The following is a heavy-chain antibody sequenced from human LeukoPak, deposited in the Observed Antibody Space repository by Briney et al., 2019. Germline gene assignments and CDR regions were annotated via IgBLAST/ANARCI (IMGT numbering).Heavy chain of an antibody. Sequence: GRSLRLSCAASGFTFSTYAMNWVRQAPGKGLEWVSAISSSGGSTYYADSVKGRFTMSRDNSKNTLYLQMNSLRAEDTAVYYCAKGGGSSDYWGQGTLVTVSS. CDR3: AKGGGSSDY. D-gene: IGHD2-15*01. CDR2: ISSSGGST. J-gene: IGHJ4*02. V-gene: IGHV3-23*01. CDR1: GFTFSTYA.